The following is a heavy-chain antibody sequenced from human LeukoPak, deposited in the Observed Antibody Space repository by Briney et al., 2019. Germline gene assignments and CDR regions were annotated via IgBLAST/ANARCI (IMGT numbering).Heavy chain of an antibody. D-gene: IGHD6-13*01. CDR3: ARWVAAVPKMFDP. V-gene: IGHV4-34*08. Sequence: PGGSLRLSCAASGFTLGSYWMAWVRQAPGRGLEWIGEINHDGSITYNPSLKSRVTMSLDTSKNQFSLRVNSVTAADTAVYYCARWVAAVPKMFDPWGRGTPVTVSS. CDR1: GFTLGSYW. J-gene: IGHJ5*02. CDR2: INHDGSI.